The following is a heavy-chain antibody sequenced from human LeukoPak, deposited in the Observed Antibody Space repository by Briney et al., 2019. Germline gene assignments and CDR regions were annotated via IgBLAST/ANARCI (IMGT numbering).Heavy chain of an antibody. V-gene: IGHV4-39*07. CDR2: GDYSGGT. J-gene: IGHJ6*02. D-gene: IGHD3-16*01. CDR1: GDSFTSVTDY. Sequence: PSETLSLTCTVSGDSFTSVTDYWAWIRQPPGKGLEWIASGDYSGGTYYNPSLESRVAISADMSKNQISLKLTSVTGADTAVYYCATAWGRPNYYYYGMDVWGQGTTVTVSS. CDR3: ATAWGRPNYYYYGMDV.